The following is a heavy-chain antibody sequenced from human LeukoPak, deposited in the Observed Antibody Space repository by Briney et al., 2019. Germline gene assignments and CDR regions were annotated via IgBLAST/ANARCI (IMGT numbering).Heavy chain of an antibody. Sequence: SETLSLTCAVSGGSISSGGYSWRWIRQPPGKGLEWIGYIYHSGSTYYNPSLKSRVTISVDRSKNQFSLKLSSVTAADTAVYYCASLMIVGYYFDYWGQGTLVTVSS. V-gene: IGHV4-30-2*01. J-gene: IGHJ4*02. CDR1: GGSISSGGYS. D-gene: IGHD1-26*01. CDR2: IYHSGST. CDR3: ASLMIVGYYFDY.